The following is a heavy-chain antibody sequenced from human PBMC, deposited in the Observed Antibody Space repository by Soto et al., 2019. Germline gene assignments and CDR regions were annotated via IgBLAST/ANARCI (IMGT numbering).Heavy chain of an antibody. V-gene: IGHV3-23*01. CDR2: ISGSGGST. D-gene: IGHD3-9*01. CDR1: GFTVSSYA. CDR3: AKVGNFDWLTGSEYFQH. Sequence: GGSLRLSCAASGFTVSSYAMSWVRQAPGKGLEWVSAISGSGGSTYYADSVKGRFTISRDNSKNTLYLQINSLGAEDTPVYYCAKVGNFDWLTGSEYFQHWGQGTLVTVSS. J-gene: IGHJ1*01.